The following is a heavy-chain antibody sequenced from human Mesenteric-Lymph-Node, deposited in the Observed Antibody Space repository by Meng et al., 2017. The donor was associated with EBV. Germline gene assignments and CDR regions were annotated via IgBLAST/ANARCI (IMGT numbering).Heavy chain of an antibody. V-gene: IGHV4-34*01. CDR1: WWSFSGFS. J-gene: IGHJ4*02. CDR3: ARGNFGRAGQLRLGQQEIDY. Sequence: QGRPQQWGARLLKPSETLSLTCAVYWWSFSGFSWSWIRQPPGKGLEWIGEINHSGSTTYNPSLKSRVTISVDTSKNQFSLKLSSVTAADTAVYYCARGNFGRAGQLRLGQQEIDYWGQGTLVTVSS. D-gene: IGHD3-16*01. CDR2: INHSGST.